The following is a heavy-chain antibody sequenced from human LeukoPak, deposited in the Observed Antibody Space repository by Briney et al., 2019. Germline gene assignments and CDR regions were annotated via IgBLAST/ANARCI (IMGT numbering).Heavy chain of an antibody. Sequence: ASLSLSCAASGFTFSSYAMSWVRQAPGKGLEWVSAISGSGGSTYYADSVKGRFTISRDNSKNTLYLQMNSLRAEDTAVYYCAKGSGRFLEWGNLDYWGQGTLVTVSS. CDR1: GFTFSSYA. CDR3: AKGSGRFLEWGNLDY. J-gene: IGHJ4*02. V-gene: IGHV3-23*01. D-gene: IGHD3-3*01. CDR2: ISGSGGST.